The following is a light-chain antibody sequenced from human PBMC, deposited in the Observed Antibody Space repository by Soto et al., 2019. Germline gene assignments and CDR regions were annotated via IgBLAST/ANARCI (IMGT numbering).Light chain of an antibody. Sequence: EIVMTQSPATLSVSPGERATLSCRASQSVGSNLAWYQQKPGQAPRLLIYGASTRATGIPARFSGGGSGTEFTLTISSLQSEDFAIYYCQQHNDWPTFGQGTRLEIK. J-gene: IGKJ5*01. CDR3: QQHNDWPT. CDR2: GAS. V-gene: IGKV3-15*01. CDR1: QSVGSN.